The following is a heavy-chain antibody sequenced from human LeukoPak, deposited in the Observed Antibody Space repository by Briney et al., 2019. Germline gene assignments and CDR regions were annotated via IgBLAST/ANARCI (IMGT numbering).Heavy chain of an antibody. CDR1: GGSISSSSYY. J-gene: IGHJ4*02. D-gene: IGHD6-13*01. CDR3: AIEHRSSWAFFDY. V-gene: IGHV4-39*02. Sequence: SETLSLTCTVSGGSISSSSYYWGWIRQPPGKGLEWIGSIYYSGSTYYNPSLKSRVTISVDTSKNQFSLKLSSVTAADTAVYYCAIEHRSSWAFFDYWGQGTLVTVSS. CDR2: IYYSGST.